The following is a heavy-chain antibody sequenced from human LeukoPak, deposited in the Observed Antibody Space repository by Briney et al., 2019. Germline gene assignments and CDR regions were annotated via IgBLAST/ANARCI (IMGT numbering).Heavy chain of an antibody. D-gene: IGHD3-10*01. J-gene: IGHJ6*02. CDR3: AKVPYSDYGSGRPPFMDV. CDR1: GFTFSSYA. CDR2: ISGGGGDT. V-gene: IGHV3-23*01. Sequence: GGSLRLSCAASGFTFSSYAMSWVRQAPGEGLEWVSTISGGGGDTYYADSVRGRFTISRGNSKSTLYLQMNSLRAEDTAIHYCAKVPYSDYGSGRPPFMDVWGQGTTVAVSS.